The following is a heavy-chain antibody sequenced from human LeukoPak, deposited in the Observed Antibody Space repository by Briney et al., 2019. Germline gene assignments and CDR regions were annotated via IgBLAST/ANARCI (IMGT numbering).Heavy chain of an antibody. J-gene: IGHJ6*02. Sequence: SETLSLTCAVYGGSFSGYYWSWIRQPPGKGLEWIGEINHSGSTNYNPSLKSRVTISVDTSKNQFSLKLSSVTAADTAVYYCARGLPAYYYYGMDVWGQGTTVTVSS. CDR1: GGSFSGYY. D-gene: IGHD2-2*01. CDR3: ARGLPAYYYYGMDV. V-gene: IGHV4-34*01. CDR2: INHSGST.